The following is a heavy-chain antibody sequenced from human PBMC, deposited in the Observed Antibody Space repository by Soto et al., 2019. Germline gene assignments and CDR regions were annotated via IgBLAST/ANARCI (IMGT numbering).Heavy chain of an antibody. CDR3: GRLRTNYDFWSGYYYMDV. D-gene: IGHD3-3*01. CDR1: GFTFSSYS. Sequence: GGSLRLSCAASGFTFSSYSMNWVRQAPGKGLEWVSYISSSSSTIYYADSVKGRFTISRDNAKNSLYLQMNSLRAEDTAVYYCGRLRTNYDFWSGYYYMDVWGKGTTVTVSS. CDR2: ISSSSSTI. J-gene: IGHJ6*03. V-gene: IGHV3-48*01.